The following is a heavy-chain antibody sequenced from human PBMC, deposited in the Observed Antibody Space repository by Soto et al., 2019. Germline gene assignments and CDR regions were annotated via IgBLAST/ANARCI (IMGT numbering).Heavy chain of an antibody. J-gene: IGHJ4*02. V-gene: IGHV1-18*01. CDR1: GYTFTSYG. CDR3: ARDSDDYSNPYYFDY. D-gene: IGHD4-4*01. Sequence: QVQLVQSGAEVKKPGASVKVSGKASGYTFTSYGISWVRQAPGQGLEWMGWISAYNGNTNYAQKLQGRVTMTTDTSTSTAYMELRSLRSDDTAVYYCARDSDDYSNPYYFDYWGQGTLVTVSS. CDR2: ISAYNGNT.